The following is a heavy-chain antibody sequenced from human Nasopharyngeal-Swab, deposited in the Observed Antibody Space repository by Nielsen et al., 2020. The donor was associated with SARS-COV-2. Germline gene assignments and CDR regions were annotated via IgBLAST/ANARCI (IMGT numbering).Heavy chain of an antibody. J-gene: IGHJ4*02. CDR3: TTDFYFDY. CDR1: GFIFSASA. CDR2: IGDKEHNYAT. V-gene: IGHV3-73*01. Sequence: GGSLRLSCAVSGFIFSASAIHWVRQASGKGLEWVGRIGDKEHNYATTYGASVQGRFTISRDDSKNTAFLQMDGLKTEDTALYYCTTDFYFDYWGQRALVTVSS.